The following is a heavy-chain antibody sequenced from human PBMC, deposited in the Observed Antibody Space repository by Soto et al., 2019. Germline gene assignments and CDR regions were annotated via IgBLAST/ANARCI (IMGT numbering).Heavy chain of an antibody. CDR3: VARSNGADY. J-gene: IGHJ4*02. D-gene: IGHD2-8*01. Sequence: EVQLVETGGGLILPGGSLRLSCAASGFIVSSNYMSWVRQAPGKGLDWVSVIYSGGSTYNADSVKGRFTTSRDNSKNTLYLQMNTLRAEETAVYYCVARSNGADYWGQGTLVTVSS. CDR1: GFIVSSNY. V-gene: IGHV3-53*02. CDR2: IYSGGST.